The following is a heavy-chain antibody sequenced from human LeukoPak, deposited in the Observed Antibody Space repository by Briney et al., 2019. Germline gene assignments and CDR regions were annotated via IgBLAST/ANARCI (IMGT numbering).Heavy chain of an antibody. CDR2: IGNKASNYAT. V-gene: IGHV3-73*01. CDR1: GFTFSSYA. CDR3: AGNYDSWTGLNY. Sequence: PGGSLRLSCAASGFTFSSYAMSWVRQASGKGLEWVGHIGNKASNYATDYAPSLKGRFTISRDDSKDTAYLQVNSLKPEDTAVYYCAGNYDSWTGLNYWGLGTLVTVSS. J-gene: IGHJ4*02. D-gene: IGHD3-3*01.